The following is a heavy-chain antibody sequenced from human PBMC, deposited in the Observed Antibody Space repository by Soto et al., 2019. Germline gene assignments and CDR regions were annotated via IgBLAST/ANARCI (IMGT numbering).Heavy chain of an antibody. CDR2: IGTAGDT. Sequence: GGSLRLSCAASGFTFSSYEMHWVRQATGKGLEWVSAIGTAGDTYYPGSVKGRFTISRENAKNSLYLQMNSLRAEDTAVYYCARAPEDYYGMDVWGQGTTVTVSS. J-gene: IGHJ6*02. V-gene: IGHV3-13*01. CDR1: GFTFSSYE. CDR3: ARAPEDYYGMDV.